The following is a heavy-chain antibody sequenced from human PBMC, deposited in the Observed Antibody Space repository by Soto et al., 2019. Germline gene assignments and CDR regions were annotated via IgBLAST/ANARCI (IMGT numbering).Heavy chain of an antibody. Sequence: VGSLRLSCEASGFTFSTYAMTWVRQAPGKGLEWVSGISGSGDRTHYADSVKGRFSISRDNPQNTLHLQMNSLRAEDTGVYYCAKASTYEYVWGSFRYYFDHWGQGALVTVSS. V-gene: IGHV3-23*01. D-gene: IGHD3-16*02. J-gene: IGHJ4*02. CDR1: GFTFSTYA. CDR2: ISGSGDRT. CDR3: AKASTYEYVWGSFRYYFDH.